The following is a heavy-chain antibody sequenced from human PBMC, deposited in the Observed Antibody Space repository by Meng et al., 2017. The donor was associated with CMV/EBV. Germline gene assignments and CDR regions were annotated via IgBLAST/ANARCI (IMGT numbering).Heavy chain of an antibody. J-gene: IGHJ5*02. CDR2: IIPIFGTA. D-gene: IGHD2-2*01. CDR3: ARAGWGLGYCSSASCYGNWFDP. V-gene: IGHV1-69*05. CDR1: A. Sequence: AISWGRQAPGQGLEWMGGIIPIFGTANYAQKFQGRVTITTDESTSTAYMELSSLRSEDTAVYYCARAGWGLGYCSSASCYGNWFDPWGQGTLVTVSS.